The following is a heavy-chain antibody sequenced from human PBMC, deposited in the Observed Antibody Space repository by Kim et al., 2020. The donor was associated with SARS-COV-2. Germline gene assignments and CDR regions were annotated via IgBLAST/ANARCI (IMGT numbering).Heavy chain of an antibody. J-gene: IGHJ5*02. D-gene: IGHD6-19*01. CDR3: ARGGLGSGWPERTFDP. V-gene: IGHV3-23*01. CDR2: ISGSGGGT. CDR1: GFTFSSFA. Sequence: GGSLRLSCAVSGFTFSSFAMSWVRQAPGKGLEWVSVISGSGGGTYYADSVKGRFTISRDNSKNTLYVQMNSLRAEDTAVYYCARGGLGSGWPERTFDPWGQGTLVTVSS.